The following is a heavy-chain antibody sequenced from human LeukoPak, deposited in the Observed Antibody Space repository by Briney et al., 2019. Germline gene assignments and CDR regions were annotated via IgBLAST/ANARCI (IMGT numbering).Heavy chain of an antibody. CDR2: INSDGSST. CDR3: ARDSSDTAMVYYYGMDV. Sequence: GGSLRLSCAASGFTFSSYWMHWVRQAPGKGLVWVSRINSDGSSTSYADSVKGRFTISRDNAKNTLYLQMNSLRAEDTAVYYCARDSSDTAMVYYYGMDVWGQGTTVTVSS. D-gene: IGHD5-18*01. CDR1: GFTFSSYW. V-gene: IGHV3-74*01. J-gene: IGHJ6*02.